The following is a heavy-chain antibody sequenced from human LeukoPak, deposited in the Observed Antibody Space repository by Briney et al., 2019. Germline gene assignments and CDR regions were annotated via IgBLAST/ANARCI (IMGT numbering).Heavy chain of an antibody. D-gene: IGHD3-10*01. Sequence: PGGSLRLSCGASGFTFSSYGMSWVRQTPGKGLEWVSGISGSGGRTYYADSVKGRFTISRDNSKNTLYLQMNSLRAEDTAVYYRAKGGRGGAITMVRGVKGDYYYMDVWGKGTTATISS. J-gene: IGHJ6*03. CDR2: ISGSGGRT. V-gene: IGHV3-23*01. CDR3: AKGGRGGAITMVRGVKGDYYYMDV. CDR1: GFTFSSYG.